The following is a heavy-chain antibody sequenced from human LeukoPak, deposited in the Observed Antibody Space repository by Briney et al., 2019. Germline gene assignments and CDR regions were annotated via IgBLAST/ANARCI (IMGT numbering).Heavy chain of an antibody. Sequence: GALRPLCGGSGCTVSAYLLGLVRPAPRKGLQWVANIKQDGTEKYYVDSVKGRFTISRDNAKNSVYLQMNSLRAEDTAVYHCARSGPYHLPPRPIDYWGQGTLVTVSS. CDR3: ARSGPYHLPPRPIDY. V-gene: IGHV3-7*01. CDR2: IKQDGTEK. J-gene: IGHJ4*02. D-gene: IGHD3-10*01. CDR1: GCTVSAYL.